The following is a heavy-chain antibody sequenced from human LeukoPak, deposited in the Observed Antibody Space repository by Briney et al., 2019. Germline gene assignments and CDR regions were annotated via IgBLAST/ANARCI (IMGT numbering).Heavy chain of an antibody. Sequence: QPGGSLRLSCAASGFTFSPYAMSWVRQAPGKGLEWVSSISGRSGDTYYADSVKGRCTISRDNSKHTLYLEMNSLRAEDTAVYYCAKARYYFDSSGYSGLDSWGQGTLVTVSS. CDR1: GFTFSPYA. CDR2: ISGRSGDT. CDR3: AKARYYFDSSGYSGLDS. V-gene: IGHV3-23*01. D-gene: IGHD3-22*01. J-gene: IGHJ4*02.